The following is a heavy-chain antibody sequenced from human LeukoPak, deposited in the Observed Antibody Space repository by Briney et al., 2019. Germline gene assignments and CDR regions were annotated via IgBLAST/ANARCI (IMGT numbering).Heavy chain of an antibody. Sequence: AGGSLRLSCAASGFTFSSYSMKWVRQAPGKGLEWVSSISSSSSYIYYADSVKGRFTISRDNAKNSLYLQVNSLRAEDTAVYYCARDPEYYDSSGYGDYWGQGTLVTVSS. CDR3: ARDPEYYDSSGYGDY. CDR1: GFTFSSYS. J-gene: IGHJ4*02. CDR2: ISSSSSYI. V-gene: IGHV3-21*01. D-gene: IGHD3-22*01.